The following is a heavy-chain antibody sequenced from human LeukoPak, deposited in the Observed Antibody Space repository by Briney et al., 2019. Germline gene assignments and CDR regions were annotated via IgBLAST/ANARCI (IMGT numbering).Heavy chain of an antibody. J-gene: IGHJ4*02. V-gene: IGHV3-7*04. CDR3: ARDPYMVRGVLFDY. Sequence: GGSLRLSCAASGFTFSSYWMNWVRQDPGKGLEWVANIKQDGSEKYYVDSVKGRFTISRDNAQNSLYLQMNSLRAEDTAVYYCARDPYMVRGVLFDYWGQGILVTVSS. CDR2: IKQDGSEK. D-gene: IGHD3-10*01. CDR1: GFTFSSYW.